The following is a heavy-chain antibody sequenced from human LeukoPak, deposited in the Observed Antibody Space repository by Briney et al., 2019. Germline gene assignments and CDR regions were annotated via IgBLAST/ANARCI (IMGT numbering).Heavy chain of an antibody. CDR1: GGSFSGYY. J-gene: IGHJ5*02. Sequence: SETLSLTCAVYGGSFSGYYWSWIRQPPGKGLEWIGEINHSGSTNYNPSLKSRVTMSVDTSKNQFSLKLSSVTAADTAVYYCARGYYGSGSFVDRWGQGTLVTVSS. V-gene: IGHV4-34*01. CDR3: ARGYYGSGSFVDR. CDR2: INHSGST. D-gene: IGHD3-10*01.